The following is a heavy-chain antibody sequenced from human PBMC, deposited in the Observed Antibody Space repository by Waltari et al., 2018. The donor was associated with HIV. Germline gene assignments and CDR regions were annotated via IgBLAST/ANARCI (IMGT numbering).Heavy chain of an antibody. J-gene: IGHJ4*02. CDR1: GGTFSSYA. CDR2: IIPILGIA. Sequence: QVQLVQSGAEVKKPGSSVKVSCKASGGTFSSYAISWVRQAPGQGLEWMGRIIPILGIANYAQKFQGRVTITADKSTSTAYMELSSLRSEDTAVYYCAREGVVVPAAMDYWGQGTLVTVSS. V-gene: IGHV1-69*04. CDR3: AREGVVVPAAMDY. D-gene: IGHD2-2*01.